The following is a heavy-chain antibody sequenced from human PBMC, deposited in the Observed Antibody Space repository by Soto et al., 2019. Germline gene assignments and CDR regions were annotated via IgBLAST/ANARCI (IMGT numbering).Heavy chain of an antibody. CDR2: IYYSGST. Sequence: SETLSLTCTVSGGSISSSSYYWGWIRQPPGKGLEWIGSIYYSGSTYYNPSLKSRVTISVETSKNQFSLKLSSVTAADTAVYYCARGGYSNYYYYYGMDVWGQGTTVTVSS. J-gene: IGHJ6*02. CDR1: GGSISSSSYY. CDR3: ARGGYSNYYYYYGMDV. V-gene: IGHV4-39*07. D-gene: IGHD4-4*01.